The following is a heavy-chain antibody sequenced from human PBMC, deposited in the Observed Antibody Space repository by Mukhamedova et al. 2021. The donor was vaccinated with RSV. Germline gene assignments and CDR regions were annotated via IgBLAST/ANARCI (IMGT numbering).Heavy chain of an antibody. CDR2: IYYSGNT. V-gene: IGHV4-59*01. CDR3: ARVLWTGRVEYMGV. D-gene: IGHD3/OR15-3a*01. Sequence: EWIGYIYYSGNTNYSPSLKSRVTISVDTSKNQFSLKFTSVTAADTAVYYCARVLWTGRVEYMGVWGKGTAVTVSS. J-gene: IGHJ6*03.